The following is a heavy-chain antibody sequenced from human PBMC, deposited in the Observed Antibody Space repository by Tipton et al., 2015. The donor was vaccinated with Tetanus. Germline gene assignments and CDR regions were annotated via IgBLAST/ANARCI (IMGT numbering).Heavy chain of an antibody. V-gene: IGHV5-51*01. CDR1: GYSFTSYW. J-gene: IGHJ5*02. CDR3: ARLGSYYYGSGRLLTAQNWCDP. CDR2: INPGDSDT. Sequence: QSGAEVKKPGESLKISCKGSGYSFTSYWIGWVRQMPGKGLGGTGFINPGDSDTRYSPSFQGKVTISANKSIGTAYLQWSSLKASDTAMYYCARLGSYYYGSGRLLTAQNWCDPWGQGTLVTVSS. D-gene: IGHD3-10*01.